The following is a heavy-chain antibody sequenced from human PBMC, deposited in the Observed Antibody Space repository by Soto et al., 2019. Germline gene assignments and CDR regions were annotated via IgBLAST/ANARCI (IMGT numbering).Heavy chain of an antibody. CDR3: ARPLYSYGPMDV. CDR2: VYSSGST. CDR1: GDSITSYN. J-gene: IGHJ6*02. D-gene: IGHD5-18*01. V-gene: IGHV4-59*01. Sequence: SETLSLTCTVSGDSITSYNWNWLRQPPGKALEWIGYVYSSGSTNYNPSLKSRVTISVDTSRNQFSLKLSSVTAADTAVYYCARPLYSYGPMDVWGQGTTVTVSS.